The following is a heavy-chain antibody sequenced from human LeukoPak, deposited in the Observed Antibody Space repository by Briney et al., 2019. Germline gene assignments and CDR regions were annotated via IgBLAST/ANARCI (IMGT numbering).Heavy chain of an antibody. J-gene: IGHJ4*02. CDR3: AKRGVVIRVFLVGFHKEAYYFDS. D-gene: IGHD3-10*01. V-gene: IGHV3-23*01. CDR1: GFTFTDSA. CDR2: LSGSGGGT. Sequence: GGSLRLSCAASGFTFTDSAMSWVRQAPGKGLEWVAGLSGSGGGTNYADSVQGRFTISRDNPKNTLYLQMNSLRAEDTAVYFCAKRGVVIRVFLVGFHKEAYYFDSWGQGALVTVSS.